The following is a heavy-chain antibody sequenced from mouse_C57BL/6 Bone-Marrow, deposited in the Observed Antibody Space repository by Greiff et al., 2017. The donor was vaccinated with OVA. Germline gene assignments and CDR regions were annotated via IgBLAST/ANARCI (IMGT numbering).Heavy chain of an antibody. J-gene: IGHJ2*01. CDR2: ISDGGSYT. CDR1: GFTFSSYA. Sequence: EVQLVESGGGLVKPGGSLKLSCAASGFTFSSYAMSWVRQTPEKRLEWVATISDGGSYTYYPDNVKGRFTISRDNAKNNLYLQMSHLKSEDTAMYYCARDRAYGTGCFDYWGQGTTLTVSA. V-gene: IGHV5-4*01. D-gene: IGHD2-1*01. CDR3: ARDRAYGTGCFDY.